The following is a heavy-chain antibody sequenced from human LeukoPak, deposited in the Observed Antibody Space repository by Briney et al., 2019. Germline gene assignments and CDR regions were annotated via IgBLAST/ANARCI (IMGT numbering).Heavy chain of an antibody. CDR1: GFTFSDYY. J-gene: IGHJ4*02. CDR2: ISSSGSSI. D-gene: IGHD3-3*01. V-gene: IGHV3-11*04. Sequence: GGSLRLSCAASGFTFSDYYMNWIRQAPGKGLEWVSYISSSGSSIYYADSVKGRFTSSRDNAKNSLYLQMNSLRAEDTAVYYCARFDFWSGYPQDYWGQGTLVTVSS. CDR3: ARFDFWSGYPQDY.